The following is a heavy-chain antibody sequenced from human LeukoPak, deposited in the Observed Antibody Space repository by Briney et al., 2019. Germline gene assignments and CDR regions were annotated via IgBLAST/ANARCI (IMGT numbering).Heavy chain of an antibody. CDR2: FDPEDGET. CDR1: GYTLTELS. D-gene: IGHD3-16*01. J-gene: IGHJ6*02. CDR3: ATDDGGAAQGFPMVDYYYGMDV. V-gene: IGHV1-24*01. Sequence: ASVKVSCKVSGYTLTELSMHWVRHAPGKGLEWMGGFDPEDGETIYAQKFQRRVTMTEDTSTDTAYMELSSLRSEDTAVYYCATDDGGAAQGFPMVDYYYGMDVWGQGTTVTVSS.